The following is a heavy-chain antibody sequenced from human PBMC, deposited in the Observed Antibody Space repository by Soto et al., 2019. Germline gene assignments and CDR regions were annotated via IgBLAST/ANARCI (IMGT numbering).Heavy chain of an antibody. V-gene: IGHV3-7*03. CDR3: ARSSGVDWFDP. D-gene: IGHD6-19*01. CDR1: GFTFSSYW. Sequence: PGGSLRLSCAASGFTFSSYWMSWVRQAPGKGLGWVANIKQDGSEKYYVDSVKGRFTISRDNAKNSLYLQMNSLRAEDTAVYYCARSSGVDWFDPWGQGTLVTVSS. J-gene: IGHJ5*02. CDR2: IKQDGSEK.